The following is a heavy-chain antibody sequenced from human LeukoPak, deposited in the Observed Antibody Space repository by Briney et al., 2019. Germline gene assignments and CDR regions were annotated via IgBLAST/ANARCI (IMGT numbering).Heavy chain of an antibody. D-gene: IGHD5-12*01. V-gene: IGHV4-39*01. J-gene: IGHJ4*02. CDR2: ISYSGSA. CDR3: ARHKNSGVTTSYYFDY. CDR1: GGSISSSSYY. Sequence: SETLSLTCTVSGGSISSSSYYWVWIRQPPGKGLEWIGSISYSGSAYYNPSLKSRVTISVDTSNNQFSLNLSSVTAADTAVYYCARHKNSGVTTSYYFDYWGQGTLVTVSS.